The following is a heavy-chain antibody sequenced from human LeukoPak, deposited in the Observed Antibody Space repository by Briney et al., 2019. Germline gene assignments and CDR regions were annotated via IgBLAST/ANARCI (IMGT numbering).Heavy chain of an antibody. D-gene: IGHD2-21*02. Sequence: SETLSLTCAVYGGSFSGYYWSWIRQPPGKGLEWIGEINHSGSTNYNPSLKSRVTITVDTSKNQFSLKLSSVTAADTAVYYCARGRGDWGARGITYWGQGTLVTVSS. CDR1: GGSFSGYY. J-gene: IGHJ4*02. CDR2: INHSGST. V-gene: IGHV4-34*01. CDR3: ARGRGDWGARGITY.